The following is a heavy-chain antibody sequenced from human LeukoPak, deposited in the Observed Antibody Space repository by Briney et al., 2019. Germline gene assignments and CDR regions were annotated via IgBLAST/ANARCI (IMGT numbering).Heavy chain of an antibody. CDR1: GFTFSSYG. D-gene: IGHD2-2*01. CDR2: IRYDGSNK. V-gene: IGHV3-30*02. Sequence: GGPLRLSCAASGFTFSSYGMHWVRQAPGKGLEWVAFIRYDGSNKYYADSVKGRFTISRDNSKNTLYLQMNSLRAEDTAVYYCALLDSTLNAFDIWGQGTMVTVSS. J-gene: IGHJ3*02. CDR3: ALLDSTLNAFDI.